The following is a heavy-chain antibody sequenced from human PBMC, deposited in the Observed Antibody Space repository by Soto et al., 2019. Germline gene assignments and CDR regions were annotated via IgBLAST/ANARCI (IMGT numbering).Heavy chain of an antibody. CDR1: GASMNSYH. Sequence: SETLSLTCTVSGASMNSYHWSWIRQPAGKGLEWIGHIHSSGSTNYNPSLKSRVTMSVDTSKNQFSLRLMSLTAADTAVYYCARDQGVAAAGITWFDPWGQGALVTVSS. D-gene: IGHD6-13*01. V-gene: IGHV4-4*07. CDR3: ARDQGVAAAGITWFDP. J-gene: IGHJ5*02. CDR2: IHSSGST.